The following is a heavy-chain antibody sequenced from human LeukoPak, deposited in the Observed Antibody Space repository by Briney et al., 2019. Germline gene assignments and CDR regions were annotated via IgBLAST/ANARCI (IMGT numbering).Heavy chain of an antibody. J-gene: IGHJ6*03. CDR3: ARDGPAAGTKDYYYYMGV. D-gene: IGHD6-13*01. CDR1: GYTFTSYY. Sequence: ASVKVSCKASGYTFTSYYMHWVRQAPGQGLEWMGIINPSGGSTSYAQKFQGRVTMTRDTSTSTVYMELSSLRSEDTAVYYCARDGPAAGTKDYYYYMGVWGKGTTVTVSS. V-gene: IGHV1-46*01. CDR2: INPSGGST.